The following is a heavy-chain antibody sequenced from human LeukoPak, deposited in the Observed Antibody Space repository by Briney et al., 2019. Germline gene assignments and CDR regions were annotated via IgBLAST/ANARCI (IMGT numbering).Heavy chain of an antibody. V-gene: IGHV4-38-2*02. J-gene: IGHJ3*02. CDR2: IYHSGST. CDR1: GYSISSGYY. D-gene: IGHD3-10*01. Sequence: SETLSLTCTVSGYSISSGYYWGWIRQPPGKGLEWIGSIYHSGSTYYNPSLKSRVTISVDTSKNQFSLKLSSVTAADTAVYYCARDGSPMVRGVIYTDAFDIWGQGTMVTVSS. CDR3: ARDGSPMVRGVIYTDAFDI.